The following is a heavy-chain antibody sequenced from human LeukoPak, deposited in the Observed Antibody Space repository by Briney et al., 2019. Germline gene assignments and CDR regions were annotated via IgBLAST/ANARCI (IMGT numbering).Heavy chain of an antibody. CDR1: GDSVSSNSAA. D-gene: IGHD3-22*01. J-gene: IGHJ4*02. Sequence: SQTLSLTCAISGDSVSSNSAAWNWIRQSPSRGLEWLGSTYYKSKWYNDYAVSVKSRITINPDTSKNQFSLQLNSVTPEDTAVYYCARDGSYYYDSSGYYGQVDYWGQGTPVTVSS. CDR3: ARDGSYYYDSSGYYGQVDY. V-gene: IGHV6-1*01. CDR2: TYYKSKWYN.